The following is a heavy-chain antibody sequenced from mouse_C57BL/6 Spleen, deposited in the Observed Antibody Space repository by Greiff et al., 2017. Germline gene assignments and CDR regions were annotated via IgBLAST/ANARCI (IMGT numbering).Heavy chain of an antibody. CDR2: IDPSDSYT. Sequence: QVQLQQPGAELVRPGTSVKLSCKASGYTFTSYWMHWVKQRPGQGLEWIGVIDPSDSYTNYNQKFKGKATLTVDTSSSTAYMQLSSLTSEDSAVYYCARRGSSNYAWYFDVWGTGTTVTVSS. D-gene: IGHD2-5*01. J-gene: IGHJ1*03. CDR1: GYTFTSYW. V-gene: IGHV1-59*01. CDR3: ARRGSSNYAWYFDV.